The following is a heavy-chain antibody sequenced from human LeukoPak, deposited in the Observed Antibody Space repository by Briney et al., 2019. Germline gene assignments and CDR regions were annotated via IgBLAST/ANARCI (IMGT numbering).Heavy chain of an antibody. J-gene: IGHJ4*02. CDR3: ARSIVATWGAFDY. CDR1: GYSFTSYW. CDR2: IYPGDSDT. V-gene: IGHV5-51*01. Sequence: GESLKISCKGSGYSFTSYWIGWVRQMPGKGLEWMGVIYPGDSDTRYSPSFQGQVTISADKSISTAYLQWSSLKASDTAMYYCARSIVATWGAFDYWGQGTLVTVSS. D-gene: IGHD5-12*01.